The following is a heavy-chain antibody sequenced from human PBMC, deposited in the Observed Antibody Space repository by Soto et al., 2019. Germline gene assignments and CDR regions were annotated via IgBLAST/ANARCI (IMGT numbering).Heavy chain of an antibody. V-gene: IGHV1-2*01. CDR3: GMRGGVGVAGSAAFDM. J-gene: IGHJ3*02. CDR1: GYPVTAYY. D-gene: IGHD6-19*01. CDR2: INPATGAA. Sequence: QLHLVQSGAVVKKPGASVTVSCSASGYPVTAYYMHWVRQAPGRGLEWMGGINPATGAATYTQTFHGRVYRARDTSPWTGFIELGGLTSEETAGFFWGMRGGVGVAGSAAFDMWGQGNGVTVSS.